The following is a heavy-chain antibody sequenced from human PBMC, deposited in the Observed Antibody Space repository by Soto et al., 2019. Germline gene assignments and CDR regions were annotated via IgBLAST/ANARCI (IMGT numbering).Heavy chain of an antibody. D-gene: IGHD3-22*01. CDR1: GFTVSSNY. CDR3: AREARYYYDSRAWFDP. J-gene: IGHJ5*02. CDR2: IYSGGST. V-gene: IGHV3-53*02. Sequence: EVQLVETGGGLIQPGGSLRLSCAASGFTVSSNYMSWVRQAPGKGLEWVSVIYSGGSTYYADSVKGRFTISRDNSKNTLYLQMNSLRAEDTAVYYCAREARYYYDSRAWFDPWGQGTLVTVSS.